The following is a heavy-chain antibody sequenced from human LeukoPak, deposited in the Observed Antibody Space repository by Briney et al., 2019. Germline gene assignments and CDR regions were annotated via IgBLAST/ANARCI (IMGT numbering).Heavy chain of an antibody. D-gene: IGHD1-1*01. Sequence: ETLSLTCAVYGGSFSGYYWSWIRQPPGKGLEWVSAISGSGGSTYYADSVKGRFTISRDNSKNTLYLQMNSLRAEDTAVYYCAKSLDNWNYYYYYMDVWGKGTTVTVSS. CDR3: AKSLDNWNYYYYYMDV. V-gene: IGHV3-23*01. J-gene: IGHJ6*03. CDR2: ISGSGGST. CDR1: GGSFSGYY.